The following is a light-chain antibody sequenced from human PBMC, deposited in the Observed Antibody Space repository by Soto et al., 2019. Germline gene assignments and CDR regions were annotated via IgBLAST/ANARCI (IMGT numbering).Light chain of an antibody. V-gene: IGKV1-5*01. Sequence: DIQMTQSPSTLSASVGDRVTITCRASQSISSWLAWYQQKPGKAPKLLIYDASSLESGVPSRFSGSGSGTEFTLTISSLQPDDFATYYCQQYGSFSPITFGGGTKVDIK. CDR2: DAS. J-gene: IGKJ4*01. CDR1: QSISSW. CDR3: QQYGSFSPIT.